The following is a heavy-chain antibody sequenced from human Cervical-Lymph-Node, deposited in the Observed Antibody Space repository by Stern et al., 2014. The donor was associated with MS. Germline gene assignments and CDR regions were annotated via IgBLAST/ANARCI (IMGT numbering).Heavy chain of an antibody. J-gene: IGHJ3*02. CDR2: TYHRSRWYY. CDR3: ARDVSSSPDAFDT. CDR1: GDSVSSNRAT. V-gene: IGHV6-1*01. D-gene: IGHD6-6*01. Sequence: QLQLQESGPGLMKPSETLSLTCAISGDSVSSNRATWSWIRQSPSRGLEWLGRTYHRSRWYYDYALSVRSRVTISPDTSNNQFSLRLNSLTPEDTAVYYCARDVSSSPDAFDTWGLGTMVTV.